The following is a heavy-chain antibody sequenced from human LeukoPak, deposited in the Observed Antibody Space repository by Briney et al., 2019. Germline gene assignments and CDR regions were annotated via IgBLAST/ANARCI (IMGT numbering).Heavy chain of an antibody. CDR3: VKAPVVVTAGFDY. V-gene: IGHV3-30*02. J-gene: IGHJ4*02. CDR1: GFTFSSYW. D-gene: IGHD2-21*02. CDR2: IRRDGSNE. Sequence: GGSLRLSCAASGFTFSSYWMSWVRQTPGKGLEWVAFIRRDGSNEVYADSVKGRYTISRENPKSMVYLQMNSLRVEDTAVYFCVKAPVVVTAGFDYWGQGILVTVSS.